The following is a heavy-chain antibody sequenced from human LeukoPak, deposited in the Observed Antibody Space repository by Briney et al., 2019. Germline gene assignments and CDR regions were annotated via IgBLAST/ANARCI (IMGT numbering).Heavy chain of an antibody. D-gene: IGHD5-24*01. J-gene: IGHJ4*02. CDR2: IYYSGST. Sequence: PSETLSLTCTVSGGSISSSSYYWGWIRQLPGKGLEWIGSIYYSGSTYYNPSLKSRVTISVDTSKNQFSLKLSSVTAADTAVYYCSVPWRDGYFFDYWGQGTLVTVSS. CDR3: SVPWRDGYFFDY. V-gene: IGHV4-39*01. CDR1: GGSISSSSYY.